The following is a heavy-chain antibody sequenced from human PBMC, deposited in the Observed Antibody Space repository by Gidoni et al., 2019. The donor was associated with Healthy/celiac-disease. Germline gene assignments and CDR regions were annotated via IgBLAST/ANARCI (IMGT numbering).Heavy chain of an antibody. D-gene: IGHD3-16*01. CDR2: IYHSGST. V-gene: IGHV4-38-2*01. J-gene: IGHJ5*02. CDR3: ARDEYGGWFDP. CDR1: GYSISSGYY. Sequence: QVQLQESGPGLVTPSATLSLTCAVSGYSISSGYYWGWIRQPPGKGLEWIGSIYHSGSTYYNPSLKSRVTISVDTSKNQFSLKLSSVTAADTAVYYCARDEYGGWFDPWGQGTLVTVSS.